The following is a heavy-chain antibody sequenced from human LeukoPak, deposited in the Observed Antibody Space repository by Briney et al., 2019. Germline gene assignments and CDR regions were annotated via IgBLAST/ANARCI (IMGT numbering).Heavy chain of an antibody. V-gene: IGHV4-4*02. J-gene: IGHJ4*02. CDR2: IYHSGST. CDR3: ARVIAVAGPFDY. CDR1: GGSISSSNW. D-gene: IGHD6-19*01. Sequence: SETLSLTCAVSGGSISSSNWWSWVRQPPGKGLEWIGYIYHSGSTYYNPSLKSRVTISVDKSKNQFSLKLSSVTAADTAVYYCARVIAVAGPFDYWGQGTLVTVSS.